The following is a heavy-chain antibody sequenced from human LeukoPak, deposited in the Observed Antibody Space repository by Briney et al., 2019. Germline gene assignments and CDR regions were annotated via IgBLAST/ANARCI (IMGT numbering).Heavy chain of an antibody. V-gene: IGHV1-46*01. Sequence: ASVKVSCKASGYTFTSYYMHWVRQAPGQGLEWMGIINPSGGSTSYAQKFQGRVTITADESTSTAYMELSSLRSEDTAVYYCAITPHYGDYGANWFDPWGQGTLVTVSS. J-gene: IGHJ5*02. CDR3: AITPHYGDYGANWFDP. CDR1: GYTFTSYY. D-gene: IGHD4-17*01. CDR2: INPSGGST.